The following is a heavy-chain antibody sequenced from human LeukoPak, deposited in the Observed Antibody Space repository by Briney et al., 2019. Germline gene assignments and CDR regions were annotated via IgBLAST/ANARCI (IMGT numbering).Heavy chain of an antibody. CDR3: ASHSSGYSEYFQH. Sequence: NASETLSLTCTVSGGSISSYYWSWIRQPPGKGLEWIGYIYYSGSTNYNPSLKSRVTISVDTSKNQFSLKLSSVTAADTAVYYCASHSSGYSEYFQHWGQGTLVTVSS. CDR2: IYYSGST. V-gene: IGHV4-59*08. CDR1: GGSISSYY. D-gene: IGHD3-22*01. J-gene: IGHJ1*01.